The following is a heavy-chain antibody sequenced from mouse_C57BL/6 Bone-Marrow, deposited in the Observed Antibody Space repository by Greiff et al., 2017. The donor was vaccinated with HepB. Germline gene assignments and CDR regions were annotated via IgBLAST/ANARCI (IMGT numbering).Heavy chain of an antibody. CDR3: ARDGYYAMDY. V-gene: IGHV5-16*01. Sequence: EVQRVESEGGLVQPGSSMKLSCTASGFTFSDYYMAWVRQVPEKGLEWVANINYDGSSTYYLDSLKSRFIISRDNAKNILYLQMSSLKYEDTATYDCARDGYYAMDYWGQGTSVTVSS. CDR1: GFTFSDYY. J-gene: IGHJ4*01. CDR2: INYDGSST.